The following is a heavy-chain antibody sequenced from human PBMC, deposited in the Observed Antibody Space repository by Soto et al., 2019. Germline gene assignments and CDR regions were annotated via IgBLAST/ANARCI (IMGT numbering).Heavy chain of an antibody. CDR3: ARIRPGYSNYRGYYYYMDV. D-gene: IGHD4-4*01. Sequence: GGSLRLSCAASGFTFRDYDMTWIRQAPGKGLEWLSHISSSGSTIYYADSVKGRFTISRDKAKNSMYLQMNSLRAEDTAVYYCARIRPGYSNYRGYYYYMDVWGKGTTVTVSS. V-gene: IGHV3-11*01. CDR1: GFTFRDYD. J-gene: IGHJ6*03. CDR2: ISSSGSTI.